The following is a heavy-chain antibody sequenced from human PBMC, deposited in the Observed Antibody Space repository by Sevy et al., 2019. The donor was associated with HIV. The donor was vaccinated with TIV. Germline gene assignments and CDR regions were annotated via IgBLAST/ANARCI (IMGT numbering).Heavy chain of an antibody. Sequence: GGSLRLSCAASGFTFNSYGMHWVRQAPIKGLEWVASIYYDGNNNYYADSVKGRFTISRDESKNTLYLQMNSLRAEDTAVYYCARDSNEYGDYRLSYYFDYWSQGALVTVSS. CDR2: IYYDGNNN. V-gene: IGHV3-33*01. CDR1: GFTFNSYG. J-gene: IGHJ4*02. CDR3: ARDSNEYGDYRLSYYFDY. D-gene: IGHD4-17*01.